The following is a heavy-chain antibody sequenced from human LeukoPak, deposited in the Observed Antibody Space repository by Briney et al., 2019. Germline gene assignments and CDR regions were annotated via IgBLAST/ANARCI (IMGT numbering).Heavy chain of an antibody. CDR2: INTDGSST. D-gene: IGHD3-22*01. Sequence: GGSLRLSCAASGFTFSNYWMHWVRQAPGKGLVWVSRINTDGSSTSYADSVKGRFTISRDNAKNTLYLQMNSLRAEDTAVYYCARADTSGYAVFDYWGQGALVTVSS. V-gene: IGHV3-74*01. CDR3: ARADTSGYAVFDY. J-gene: IGHJ4*02. CDR1: GFTFSNYW.